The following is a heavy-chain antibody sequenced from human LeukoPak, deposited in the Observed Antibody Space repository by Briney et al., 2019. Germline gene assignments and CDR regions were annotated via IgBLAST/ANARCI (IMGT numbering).Heavy chain of an antibody. CDR2: IKQDGSEK. D-gene: IGHD6-6*01. CDR1: GFTFSSYW. Sequence: PGGSLRLSCAASGFTFSSYWMSWVRQAPGKGLEWVANIKQDGSEKYYVDSVKGRFTISRDNAKNSLYLQMNSLRAEDTALYYCARRSGSSLWSYYYYYMDVWGKGTTVTVSS. CDR3: ARRSGSSLWSYYYYYMDV. V-gene: IGHV3-7*01. J-gene: IGHJ6*03.